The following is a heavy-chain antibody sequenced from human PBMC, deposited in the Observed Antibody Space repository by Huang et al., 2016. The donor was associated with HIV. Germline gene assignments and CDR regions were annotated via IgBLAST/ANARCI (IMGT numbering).Heavy chain of an antibody. CDR1: EYTLTELS. CDR3: ATGFDVFFDF. Sequence: QVQLVQSRAEVKKPGASVKVSCKVSEYTLTELSIHWVRPPSGKGLEWMGSFDPENGETSYAKKFQGRVTITEDTSTETAFMELSGLRPEDTAVYYCATGFDVFFDFWGQGTLVTVSS. J-gene: IGHJ4*02. V-gene: IGHV1-24*01. CDR2: FDPENGET. D-gene: IGHD3-9*01.